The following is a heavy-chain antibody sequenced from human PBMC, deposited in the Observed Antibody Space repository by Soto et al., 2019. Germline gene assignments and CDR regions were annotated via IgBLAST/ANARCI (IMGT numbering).Heavy chain of an antibody. CDR3: VRGPGGARPGGVYNHYAMAV. Sequence: EVQLVESGGGLVQPGGSLRLSCAASGFTFSDYYVDWVRQAPGKGLEWVGRIRNKANRYSTEYAASVRGRFTISGDDSENSLLVQMTSPKTEDTGVYCGVRGPGGARPGGVYNHYAMAVWGQETTVTVSS. V-gene: IGHV3-72*01. CDR2: IRNKANRYST. CDR1: GFTFSDYY. J-gene: IGHJ6*02. D-gene: IGHD3-16*01.